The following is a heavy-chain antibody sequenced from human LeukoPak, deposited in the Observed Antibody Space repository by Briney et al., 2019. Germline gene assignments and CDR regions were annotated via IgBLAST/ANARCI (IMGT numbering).Heavy chain of an antibody. D-gene: IGHD1-26*01. CDR2: VTSDGGTT. V-gene: IGHV3-64D*06. CDR1: GFTFSSCA. Sequence: GGSLRLSCSASGFTFSSCAMHWVRQAPGEELEYISGVTSDGGTTYHADSVKGRFTISRDNSKNTLYLQMSSLRVEDTAVYYCVKVSSTVGATYFDYWGQGTLVTVSS. J-gene: IGHJ4*02. CDR3: VKVSSTVGATYFDY.